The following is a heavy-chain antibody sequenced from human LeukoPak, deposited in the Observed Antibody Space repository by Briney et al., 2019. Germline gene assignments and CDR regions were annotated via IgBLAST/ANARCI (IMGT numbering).Heavy chain of an antibody. V-gene: IGHV3-23*01. J-gene: IGHJ4*02. Sequence: GGSLRLSCAGSGFTFSSYAMSWVRQAPGKGLEWVSTISGSGGSTYYADSVKGRFTISRDNSKNTLYLQMNSLRAEDTAVYYCAKLSGYYLGYFDYWGQGTLVTVSS. CDR1: GFTFSSYA. CDR3: AKLSGYYLGYFDY. CDR2: ISGSGGST. D-gene: IGHD3-22*01.